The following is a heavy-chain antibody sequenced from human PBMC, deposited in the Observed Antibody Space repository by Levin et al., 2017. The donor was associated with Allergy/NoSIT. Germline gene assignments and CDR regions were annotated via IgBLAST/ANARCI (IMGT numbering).Heavy chain of an antibody. Sequence: ASVKVSCKASGGTFSSYAISWVRQAPGQGLEWMGGIIPIFGTANYAQKFQGRVTITADKSTSTAYMELSSLRSEDTAVYYCARAYCTGGVCSNDAFDIWGQGTMVTVSS. CDR1: GGTFSSYA. J-gene: IGHJ3*02. D-gene: IGHD2-8*02. V-gene: IGHV1-69*06. CDR3: ARAYCTGGVCSNDAFDI. CDR2: IIPIFGTA.